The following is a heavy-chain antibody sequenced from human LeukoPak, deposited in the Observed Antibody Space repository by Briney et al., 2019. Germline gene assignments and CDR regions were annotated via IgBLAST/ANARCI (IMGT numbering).Heavy chain of an antibody. D-gene: IGHD3-22*01. CDR3: AKGEDYYDSSGYYYSASGDY. Sequence: PGGSLRLSCAASGFTFSSYAMSWVRQAPGKGLEWVSAISGSGGSTYYADSVKGRFTISRDNSKNTLYLQMNSLRAEDTAVYYCAKGEDYYDSSGYYYSASGDYWGQGTLVTVSS. V-gene: IGHV3-23*01. CDR1: GFTFSSYA. J-gene: IGHJ4*02. CDR2: ISGSGGST.